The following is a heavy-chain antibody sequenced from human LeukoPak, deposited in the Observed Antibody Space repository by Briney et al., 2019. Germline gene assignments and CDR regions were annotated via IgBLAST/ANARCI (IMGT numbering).Heavy chain of an antibody. Sequence: GGSLRLSCAASGFTFSNAWMNWVRQAPGKGLEWVGRIKSKTDGGTTDYAAPVKGRFTISRDDSKNTLYLQMNSLEIEVTAVYYCTTWLDCSSTSCYVNFDYWGQGTLVTVSS. CDR1: GFTFSNAW. D-gene: IGHD2-2*01. CDR3: TTWLDCSSTSCYVNFDY. CDR2: IKSKTDGGTT. J-gene: IGHJ4*02. V-gene: IGHV3-15*01.